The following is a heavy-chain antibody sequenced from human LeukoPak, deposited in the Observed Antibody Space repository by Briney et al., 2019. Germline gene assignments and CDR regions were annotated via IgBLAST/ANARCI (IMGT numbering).Heavy chain of an antibody. CDR2: IYWDDDK. V-gene: IGHV2-5*02. Sequence: SGPTLVNPTQTLTLTCTFSEFSLSTSGVGVGWIRQPPGKALEWLALIYWDDDKQYSPSLKSRLTITKDTSKNQVVLTMTNVDVVDTATYYCAHIDSQTIYYYSMDVWGQGTTVTVSS. CDR3: AHIDSQTIYYYSMDV. CDR1: EFSLSTSGVG. D-gene: IGHD2-15*01. J-gene: IGHJ6*02.